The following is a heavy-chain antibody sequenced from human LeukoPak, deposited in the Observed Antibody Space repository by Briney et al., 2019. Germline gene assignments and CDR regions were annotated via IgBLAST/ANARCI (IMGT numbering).Heavy chain of an antibody. Sequence: GGSLRLSCAASGFTFSSYGMHWVRQAPGKGLEWVAVISYDGSNKYYADSVKGRFTISRDNSKNTLYLQMNSLRAEDTAVYYCAKDQGTVLWFGVKGDYWGQGTLVTVSS. J-gene: IGHJ4*02. CDR1: GFTFSSYG. D-gene: IGHD3-10*01. CDR2: ISYDGSNK. CDR3: AKDQGTVLWFGVKGDY. V-gene: IGHV3-30*18.